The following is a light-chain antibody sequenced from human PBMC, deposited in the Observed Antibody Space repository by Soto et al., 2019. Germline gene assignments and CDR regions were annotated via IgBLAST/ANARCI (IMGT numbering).Light chain of an antibody. CDR3: QQYGDSPRT. CDR1: QSISRS. Sequence: IEWSQSRSGMSLSPGESATLPCRASQSISRSLAWYQQKPGQAPRLLVSDASTRATGIPARFSGSGSGTEFTLTINRLEPGDCAVYYCQQYGDSPRTFGQGTKVDI. CDR2: DAS. V-gene: IGKV3-15*01. J-gene: IGKJ1*01.